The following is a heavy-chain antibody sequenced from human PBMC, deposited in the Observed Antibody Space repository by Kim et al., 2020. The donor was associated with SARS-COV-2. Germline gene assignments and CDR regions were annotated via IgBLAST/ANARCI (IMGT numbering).Heavy chain of an antibody. CDR2: ISYDGSNK. Sequence: GGSLRLSCAASGFTFSSYGMHWVRQAPGKGLEWVAVISYDGSNKYYADSVKGRFTISRDNSKNTLYLQMNSLRAEDTAVYYCARENRGYSYGYYMELDYWGQGTLVTVSS. D-gene: IGHD5-18*01. CDR1: GFTFSSYG. CDR3: ARENRGYSYGYYMELDY. V-gene: IGHV3-33*05. J-gene: IGHJ4*02.